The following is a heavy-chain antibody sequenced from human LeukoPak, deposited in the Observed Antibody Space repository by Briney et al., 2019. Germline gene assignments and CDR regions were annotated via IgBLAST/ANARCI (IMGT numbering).Heavy chain of an antibody. CDR3: ATGTLRLGYFQH. CDR1: GFTFSSYD. V-gene: IGHV3-13*01. J-gene: IGHJ1*01. D-gene: IGHD1-7*01. CDR2: IGTAGDT. Sequence: PGGSLRLSCAASGFTFSSYDMHWVRQATGKGLDWVSAIGTAGDTYYPGSVKGRFTISRENAKNSLYLQMNSLRAGDTAVYYCATGTLRLGYFQHWGQGTLVTVSS.